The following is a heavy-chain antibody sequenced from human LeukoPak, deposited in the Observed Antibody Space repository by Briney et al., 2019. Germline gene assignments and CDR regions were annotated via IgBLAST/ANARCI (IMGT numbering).Heavy chain of an antibody. CDR1: GYTFTGYY. J-gene: IGHJ5*02. V-gene: IGHV1-2*02. Sequence: ASVKVSCKASGYTFTGYYMHWVRQAPGQGLGWMGWINPNSGGTNYAQKFQGRVTMTRDTSISTAYMELSRLRSDDTAVYYCARDGAYYDILTGYPNWFDPWGRGTLVTVSS. D-gene: IGHD3-9*01. CDR2: INPNSGGT. CDR3: ARDGAYYDILTGYPNWFDP.